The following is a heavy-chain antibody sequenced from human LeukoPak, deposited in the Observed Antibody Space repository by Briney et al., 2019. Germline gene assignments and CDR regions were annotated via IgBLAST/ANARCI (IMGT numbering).Heavy chain of an antibody. CDR3: ARGFTGWYELDY. Sequence: ASVKVSCKASGYTFTSYAMHWVRQAPGQRLEWMGWINAGNGNTKYSQKFQGRVTITRDTSASTAYMELSSLRSEDTVVYYCARGFTGWYELDYWGQGTLVTVSS. CDR2: INAGNGNT. V-gene: IGHV1-3*01. CDR1: GYTFTSYA. D-gene: IGHD6-19*01. J-gene: IGHJ4*02.